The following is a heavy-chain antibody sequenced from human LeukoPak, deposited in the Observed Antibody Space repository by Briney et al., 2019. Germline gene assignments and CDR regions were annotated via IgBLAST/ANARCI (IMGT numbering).Heavy chain of an antibody. CDR1: GYTFTSFG. J-gene: IGHJ6*03. Sequence: ASVKVSCKASGYTFTSFGISWVRQAPGQGLEWMGWISAYNGNTNYAQKLQGRVTMTTDTSTSTAYMELRSLRSDDTAVYYCARSKPTSYYYYYIDVWGKGTTVTVSS. V-gene: IGHV1-18*01. D-gene: IGHD1-26*01. CDR3: ARSKPTSYYYYYIDV. CDR2: ISAYNGNT.